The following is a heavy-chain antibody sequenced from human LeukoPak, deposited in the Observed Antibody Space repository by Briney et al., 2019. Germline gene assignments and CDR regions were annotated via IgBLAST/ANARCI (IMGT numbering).Heavy chain of an antibody. Sequence: PGGSLRISCAASGFTFSSYAMSWVRQAPGKGLEWVSVVTGGGEKTYYADFVKGRFTIAGDNSKSTLYLQMNSLRAEDTAVYYCAKDRSRDSKTRDYWGQGTLVTVSS. CDR3: AKDRSRDSKTRDY. D-gene: IGHD2/OR15-2a*01. CDR2: VTGGGEKT. J-gene: IGHJ4*02. V-gene: IGHV3-23*01. CDR1: GFTFSSYA.